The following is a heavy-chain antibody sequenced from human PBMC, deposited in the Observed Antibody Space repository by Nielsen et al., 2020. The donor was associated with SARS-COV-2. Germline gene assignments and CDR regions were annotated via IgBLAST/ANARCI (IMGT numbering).Heavy chain of an antibody. J-gene: IGHJ4*02. CDR3: ARRAYYYGSGIV. D-gene: IGHD3-10*01. Sequence: SETLSLTCTVSGGSISSSSYYWGWIRQPPGKGLEWIGSIYYSRSTYYNPSLKSRVTISVDTSKNQFSLKLSSVTAADTAVYYCARRAYYYGSGIVWGQGTLVTVSS. CDR1: GGSISSSSYY. V-gene: IGHV4-39*01. CDR2: IYYSRST.